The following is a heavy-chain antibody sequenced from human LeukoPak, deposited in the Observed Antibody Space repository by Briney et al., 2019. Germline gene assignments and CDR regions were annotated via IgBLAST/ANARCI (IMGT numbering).Heavy chain of an antibody. V-gene: IGHV3-30-3*02. J-gene: IGHJ3*02. CDR3: AKSGYSSGWFRAFDI. Sequence: GGSLRLSCAASGFTFSNYAMHWVRQAPGKGLAWVAAISDDGSSKFFSDSVKGRFAISRDNPKNTLYLQMNSLRAEDTAVYYCAKSGYSSGWFRAFDIWGQGTLVTVSS. CDR2: ISDDGSSK. CDR1: GFTFSNYA. D-gene: IGHD6-19*01.